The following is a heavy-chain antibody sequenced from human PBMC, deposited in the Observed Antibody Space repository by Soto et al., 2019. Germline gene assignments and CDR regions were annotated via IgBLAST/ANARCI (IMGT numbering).Heavy chain of an antibody. CDR1: GGTFSSYA. J-gene: IGHJ6*02. CDR2: IIPIFGTA. CDR3: AREGIMTPVTRAGLYYCYYGMDV. D-gene: IGHD4-4*01. Sequence: QGQLVQSGAEVKKPGSSVQVSCKASGGTFSSYAISWVRQAPGQGLEWMGGIIPIFGTANYAQKVQGRVAMTADESTSTAYMELSSVRPEDTAVYYCAREGIMTPVTRAGLYYCYYGMDVWGQGTTVTVSS. V-gene: IGHV1-69*01.